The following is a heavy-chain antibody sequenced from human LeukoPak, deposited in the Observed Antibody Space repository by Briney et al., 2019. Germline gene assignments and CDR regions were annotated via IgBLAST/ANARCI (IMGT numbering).Heavy chain of an antibody. CDR3: ATTDYYDSSGYYYRGAFDI. V-gene: IGHV4-39*01. D-gene: IGHD3-22*01. J-gene: IGHJ3*02. Sequence: SETLSLTCTVSGGSISSSSYCWGWIRQPPGKGLEWIGSIYYSGSTYYNPSLKSRVTISVDTSKNQFSLKLSSVTAADTAVYYCATTDYYDSSGYYYRGAFDIWGQGTMVTVSS. CDR2: IYYSGST. CDR1: GGSISSSSYC.